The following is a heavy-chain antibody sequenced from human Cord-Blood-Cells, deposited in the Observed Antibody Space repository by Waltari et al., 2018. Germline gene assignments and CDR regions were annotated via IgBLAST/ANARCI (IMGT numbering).Heavy chain of an antibody. CDR2: IYYSGNT. CDR1: GGSISSSSYY. J-gene: IGHJ4*02. Sequence: QLQLQESGPGLVKPSETLSLTCTVSGGSISSSSYYWGWIRQPPGQGLEWIGSIYYSGNTYSNTSLNGRVTISVDTSKNQVSLKLSSVTAADTAVYYCARRRITMVRGVTAYYFDYWGQGTLVTVSS. CDR3: ARRRITMVRGVTAYYFDY. D-gene: IGHD3-10*01. V-gene: IGHV4-39*01.